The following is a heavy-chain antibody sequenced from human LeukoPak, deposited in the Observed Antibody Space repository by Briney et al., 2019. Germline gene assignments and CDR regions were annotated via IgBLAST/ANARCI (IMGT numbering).Heavy chain of an antibody. D-gene: IGHD3-3*01. CDR1: GGSISSGDYY. CDR3: ASYDFWSGWARGVRGHDAFDI. J-gene: IGHJ3*02. Sequence: PSQTLSLTCTVSGGSISSGDYYWSWIRQPPGKGLEWIGYIYYSGSTYYNPSLKSRVTISVDTSKNQFSLKLSSVTAADTAVYYCASYDFWSGWARGVRGHDAFDIWGQGTMVTVSS. V-gene: IGHV4-30-4*01. CDR2: IYYSGST.